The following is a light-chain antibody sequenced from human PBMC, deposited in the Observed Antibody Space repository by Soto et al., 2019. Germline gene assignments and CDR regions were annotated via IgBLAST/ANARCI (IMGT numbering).Light chain of an antibody. J-gene: IGKJ5*01. CDR1: QGISNY. CDR3: QQSFSTPT. Sequence: IKLTQSPSFLSAYVGDRVIITCRASQGISNYLAWYQQKSGKAPNLLIYGASTLQSGVPSRFSGSGSGTDFTLTISSLQPEDFATYYCQQSFSTPTFGQGTRLEI. CDR2: GAS. V-gene: IGKV1-39*01.